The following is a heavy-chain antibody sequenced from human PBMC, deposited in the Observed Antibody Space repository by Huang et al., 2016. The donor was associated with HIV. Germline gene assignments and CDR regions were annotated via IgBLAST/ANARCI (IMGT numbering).Heavy chain of an antibody. V-gene: IGHV3-72*01. Sequence: EVQLVESGGGLVQPGGSLRLSCAASGFPFSDHYMDWVCQAPGKGLDWGGRSRNKVRSYTTEYAASVKGRLTISRDDSETSLYLQMSSLRAEDSAVYYCTGALASDTGMDVWGQGTTVTVSS. J-gene: IGHJ6*02. D-gene: IGHD6-19*01. CDR2: SRNKVRSYTT. CDR3: TGALASDTGMDV. CDR1: GFPFSDHY.